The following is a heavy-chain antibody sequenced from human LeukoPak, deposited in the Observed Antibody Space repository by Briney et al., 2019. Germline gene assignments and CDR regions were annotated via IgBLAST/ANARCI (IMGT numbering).Heavy chain of an antibody. D-gene: IGHD3-22*01. V-gene: IGHV3-21*01. CDR1: GFTFSSYA. J-gene: IGHJ3*02. Sequence: NAGGSLRLSCAASGFTFSSYAMSWVRQAPGKGLEWVSSISGSSSHVWYADSVKGRFTSSRDNAKNSLYLQMSSLRVEDTAVYYCARDQYYSDSSGYPYDIWGQGTMVTVSS. CDR3: ARDQYYSDSSGYPYDI. CDR2: ISGSSSHV.